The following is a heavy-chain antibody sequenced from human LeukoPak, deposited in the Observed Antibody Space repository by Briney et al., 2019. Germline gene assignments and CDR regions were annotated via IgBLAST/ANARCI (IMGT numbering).Heavy chain of an antibody. CDR3: ARRLYYDILTGYYAKLYFDY. J-gene: IGHJ4*02. Sequence: SETLSLTCAVSGDAINSGGYFWTWVRQPPGKGLECIGYFANTAFAYYNPSLKSRVTISVDTSKNQFSLKLSSVTAADTAVYYCARRLYYDILTGYYAKLYFDYWGQGTLVTVSS. D-gene: IGHD3-9*01. V-gene: IGHV4-30-2*03. CDR2: FANTAFA. CDR1: GDAINSGGYF.